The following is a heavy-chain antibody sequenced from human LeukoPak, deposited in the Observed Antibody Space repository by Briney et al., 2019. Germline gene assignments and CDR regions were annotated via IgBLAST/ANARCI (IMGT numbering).Heavy chain of an antibody. J-gene: IGHJ4*02. V-gene: IGHV4-59*01. CDR3: AAYGYSYGYRYFDY. CDR2: IYYSGST. D-gene: IGHD5-18*01. Sequence: YIYYSGSTNYNPSLKSRVTISVDTSKNQFSLKLSSVTAADTAVYYCAAYGYSYGYRYFDYWGQGTLVTVSS.